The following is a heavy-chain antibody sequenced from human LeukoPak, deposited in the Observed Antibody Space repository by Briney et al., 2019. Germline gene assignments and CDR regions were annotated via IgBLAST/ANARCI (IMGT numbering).Heavy chain of an antibody. J-gene: IGHJ6*02. CDR2: XXXXXSXI. Sequence: GRSLRLSCAASGFTLSNYSMNXXXQXPGKXLXXXXXXXXXXSXIYYXDSVKGRXXIXRXNAKNSLYLQMNSLRAEATAVYYCARVVADSSGYFWGYYGMDVWGQGTTVTVSS. D-gene: IGHD3-22*01. CDR1: GFTLSNYS. V-gene: IGHV3-21*01. CDR3: ARVVADSSGYFWGYYGMDV.